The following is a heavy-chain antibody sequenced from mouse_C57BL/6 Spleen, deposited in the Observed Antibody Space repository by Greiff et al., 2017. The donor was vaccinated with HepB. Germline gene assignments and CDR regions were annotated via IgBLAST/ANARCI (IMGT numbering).Heavy chain of an antibody. CDR2: IYPGSGST. D-gene: IGHD1-1*02. Sequence: QVHVKQPGAELVKPGASVKMSCKASGYTFTSYWITWVKQRPGQGLEWIGDIYPGSGSTNYNEKFKSKATLTVDTSSSTAYMQLSSLTPEDSAVYYCARYGAHWYFDVWGTGTTVTVSS. V-gene: IGHV1-55*01. CDR1: GYTFTSYW. J-gene: IGHJ1*03. CDR3: ARYGAHWYFDV.